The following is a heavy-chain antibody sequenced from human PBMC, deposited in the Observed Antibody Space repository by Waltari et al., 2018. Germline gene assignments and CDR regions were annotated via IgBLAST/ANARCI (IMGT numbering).Heavy chain of an antibody. Sequence: QLVESGGGLVQPGGPLRLSCAASGFPFSHYWMHWVRQARGKGLVSVAHINMGGTITNYPDSVKGRFTISRDNAKNTLFLQMNSLRAEDTAVYYCVLYSSEFLGDCWGQGTLVTVSS. D-gene: IGHD6-25*01. CDR1: GFPFSHYW. CDR2: INMGGTIT. J-gene: IGHJ4*02. V-gene: IGHV3-74*01. CDR3: VLYSSEFLGDC.